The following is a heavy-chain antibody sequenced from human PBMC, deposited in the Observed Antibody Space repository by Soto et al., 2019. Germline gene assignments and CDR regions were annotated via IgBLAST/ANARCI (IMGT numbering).Heavy chain of an antibody. CDR2: IVSSGAM. V-gene: IGHV4-39*01. CDR1: GASVRSSRFY. J-gene: IGHJ4*02. D-gene: IGHD2-21*02. Sequence: SETLSLTCSVSGASVRSSRFYWGWIRQTPXKGLEWIGSIVSSGAMHPNPSLRSRIDISLDSSQNKLSLDLFSVTAADTSVDYCARQETASGSHYLSPFGHWEQRILVTVSS. CDR3: ARQETASGSHYLSPFGH.